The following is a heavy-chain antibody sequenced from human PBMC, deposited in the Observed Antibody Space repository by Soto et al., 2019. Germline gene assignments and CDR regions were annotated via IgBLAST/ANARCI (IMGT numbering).Heavy chain of an antibody. V-gene: IGHV1-3*01. Sequence: ASVKVSCKASGYTFTSYAMHWVRQAPGQRLEWMGWINAGNGNTKYSQKFQGRVTITRDTSASTAYMELSSLRSEDTAVYYCARALNYSDSSGYSGYKYWGQGXLVTVYS. CDR3: ARALNYSDSSGYSGYKY. J-gene: IGHJ4*02. CDR2: INAGNGNT. D-gene: IGHD3-22*01. CDR1: GYTFTSYA.